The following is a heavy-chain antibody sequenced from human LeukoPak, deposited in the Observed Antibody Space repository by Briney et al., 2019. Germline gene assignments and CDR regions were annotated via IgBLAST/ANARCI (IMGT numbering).Heavy chain of an antibody. CDR1: GFTFSSYW. CDR3: AKDFDSRGVLRYFVRQDLDY. J-gene: IGHJ4*02. V-gene: IGHV3-74*01. D-gene: IGHD3-9*01. Sequence: AGGSLRLSCAASGFTFSSYWMHWVRQAPGKGLVWVSRINSDGSSTSYADSVKGRFTISRDNSKNTLYLQMNSLRAEDTAVYYCAKDFDSRGVLRYFVRQDLDYWGQGTLLTVSS. CDR2: INSDGSST.